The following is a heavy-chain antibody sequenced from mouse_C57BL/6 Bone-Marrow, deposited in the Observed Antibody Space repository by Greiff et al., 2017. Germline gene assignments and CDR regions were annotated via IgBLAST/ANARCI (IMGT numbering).Heavy chain of an antibody. D-gene: IGHD2-4*01. CDR3: ARTLCYDVDEYAMDS. V-gene: IGHV1-54*01. Sequence: VQLQQSGAELVRPGTSVTVSCKASGYAFTNYLIAWVKQRPGQGLEWIGVINPGSGGTNYNEKFKGKATLTADKSSSTAYMQLSSLTSEDSAVYFCARTLCYDVDEYAMDSWGQGTTVTVAS. CDR1: GYAFTNYL. CDR2: INPGSGGT. J-gene: IGHJ4*01.